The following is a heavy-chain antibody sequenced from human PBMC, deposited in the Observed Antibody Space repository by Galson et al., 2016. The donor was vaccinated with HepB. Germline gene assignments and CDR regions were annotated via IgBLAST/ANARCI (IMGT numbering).Heavy chain of an antibody. J-gene: IGHJ5*02. CDR2: LFHTGST. CDR1: GDSISNYY. Sequence: SETLSLTCTVSGDSISNYYWSWIRQPPGKGLEWIGYLFHTGSTSYNPSLKGRVTLSVDMSKNQLSLRLHSVTAADTAVYYCASSLAPVGWFDPWGQGALVTVSS. V-gene: IGHV4-59*01. CDR3: ASSLAPVGWFDP. D-gene: IGHD3-16*02.